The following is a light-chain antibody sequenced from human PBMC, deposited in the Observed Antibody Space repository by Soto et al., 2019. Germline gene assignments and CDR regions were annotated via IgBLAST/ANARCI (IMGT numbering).Light chain of an antibody. CDR2: SNN. CDR3: AAWHHSLNRPHV. Sequence: QSVLTQPPSASGTPGQRVTISCSGSSSNIGSNTVNWYQQLPGTAPKLLIYSNNQRPSGVPDRSSGSKSGTSASLAISGLHSEDEPDYYCAAWHHSLNRPHVFRTGTKLTVL. CDR1: SSNIGSNT. V-gene: IGLV1-44*01. J-gene: IGLJ1*01.